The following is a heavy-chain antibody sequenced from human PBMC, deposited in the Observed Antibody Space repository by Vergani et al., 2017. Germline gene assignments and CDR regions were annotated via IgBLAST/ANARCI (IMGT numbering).Heavy chain of an antibody. J-gene: IGHJ4*02. CDR3: ARVARDYGDLYYFDY. D-gene: IGHD4-17*01. CDR1: GGSISSGGYY. Sequence: QVQLQESGPGLVKPSQTLSLTCTVSGGSISSGGYYWSLIRQHPGKGLEWIGYIYYSGSTYYNPSLKSRVTISVDTSKNQFSLKLSSVTAADTAVYYCARVARDYGDLYYFDYWGQGTLVTVSS. CDR2: IYYSGST. V-gene: IGHV4-31*03.